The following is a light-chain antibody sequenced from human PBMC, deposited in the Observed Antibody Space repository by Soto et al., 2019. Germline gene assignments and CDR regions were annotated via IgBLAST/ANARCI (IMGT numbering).Light chain of an antibody. V-gene: IGKV3-20*01. Sequence: EIVLTQSPGTLSLSPGQRATLSCRASQSVGSSLAWYRQRAGESPTLLIADASIRAAGIPDRFSGSGSETDFSLSISRLEPEDFALYYCQQYVVGSTLSLGLGTRLEIK. CDR2: DAS. CDR1: QSVGSS. CDR3: QQYVVGSTLS. J-gene: IGKJ5*01.